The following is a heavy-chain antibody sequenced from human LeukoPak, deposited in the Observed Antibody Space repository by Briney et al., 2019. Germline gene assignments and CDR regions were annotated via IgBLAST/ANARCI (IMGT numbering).Heavy chain of an antibody. CDR2: ISGSGGST. CDR1: GFTFSRYG. D-gene: IGHD3-22*01. CDR3: AKVSGSGVATLIVVIPYYFDY. V-gene: IGHV3-23*01. J-gene: IGHJ4*02. Sequence: GGSLRLSCAASGFTFSRYGMGWVRQAPGQGLEWVSTISGSGGSTYYADSVKGRFTISRDNSKNTLYLQMNSLRAEDTAVYFCAKVSGSGVATLIVVIPYYFDYWGQGTLVTVSS.